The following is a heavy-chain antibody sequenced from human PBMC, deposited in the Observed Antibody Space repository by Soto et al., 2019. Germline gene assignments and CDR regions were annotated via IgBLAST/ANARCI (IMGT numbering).Heavy chain of an antibody. CDR2: LSSDGFGT. V-gene: IGHV3-74*03. Sequence: GGSLRLSCAASGFTLSAYWMHWVRQAPGRGLEWVSRLSSDGFGTAYADSVKGRFHISRDNARNTLFLQMNGLRAEDTAVYYCARDLGGRDYWGRGTLVT. CDR3: ARDLGGRDY. D-gene: IGHD3-16*01. J-gene: IGHJ4*02. CDR1: GFTLSAYW.